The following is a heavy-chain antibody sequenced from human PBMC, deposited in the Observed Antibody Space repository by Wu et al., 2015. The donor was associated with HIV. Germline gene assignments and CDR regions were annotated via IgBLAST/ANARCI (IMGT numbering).Heavy chain of an antibody. D-gene: IGHD4-17*01. J-gene: IGHJ4*02. Sequence: QVQLVQSGAEVKKPGASVKVSCQASGYTFTDYYMHWVRQAPGQGLEWMGIINPSGGSTNYAQKFQGRVTMTRDTSTSTVYMELSSLRSEDTAVYYCARVDYGDYLPRYWGQGTLVTVSS. CDR2: INPSGGST. CDR3: ARVDYGDYLPRY. V-gene: IGHV1-46*01. CDR1: GYTFTDYY.